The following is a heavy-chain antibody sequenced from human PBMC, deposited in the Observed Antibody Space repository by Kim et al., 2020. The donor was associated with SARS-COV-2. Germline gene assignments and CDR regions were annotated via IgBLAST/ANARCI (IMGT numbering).Heavy chain of an antibody. CDR3: ARVYGDYGTNWFDP. Sequence: SETLSLTCTVSGGSVSSGSDYWSWIRQPPGKGLEWIGYIYYSGSTNYNPSLKSRVTISVDTSKNQFSLKLSSVTAADTAVYYCARVYGDYGTNWFDPWGQGTLVTVSS. CDR2: IYYSGST. V-gene: IGHV4-61*01. CDR1: GGSVSSGSDY. D-gene: IGHD4-17*01. J-gene: IGHJ5*02.